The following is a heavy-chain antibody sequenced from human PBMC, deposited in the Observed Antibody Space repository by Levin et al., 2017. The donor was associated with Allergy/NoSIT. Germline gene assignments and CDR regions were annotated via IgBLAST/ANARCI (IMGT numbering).Heavy chain of an antibody. CDR2: ISSSSSYI. V-gene: IGHV3-21*01. D-gene: IGHD3-3*01. Sequence: GESLKISCAASGFTFSSYSMNWVRQAPGKGLEWVSSISSSSSYIYYADSVKGRFTISRDNAKNSLYLQMNSLRAEDTAVYYCARDQTWNDFHHYDFWSGYYFDYWGQGTLVTVSS. CDR1: GFTFSSYS. J-gene: IGHJ4*02. CDR3: ARDQTWNDFHHYDFWSGYYFDY.